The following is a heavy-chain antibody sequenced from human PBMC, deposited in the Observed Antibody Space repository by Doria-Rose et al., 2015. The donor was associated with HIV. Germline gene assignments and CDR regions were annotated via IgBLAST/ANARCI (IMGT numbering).Heavy chain of an antibody. CDR2: SFSDDER. D-gene: IGHD6-13*01. V-gene: IGHV2-26*01. J-gene: IGHJ4*02. Sequence: QITLKESGPVLVKPTETLTLTCTVSGVSLSSPGMGVSWIRQPPGKALEWLAHSFSDDERSYKTSLKSRLTISRGTSKRQVVLAMTDMDPVDTATYYCARIKSSRWYHKYYFDFWGQGTLVIVSA. CDR3: ARIKSSRWYHKYYFDF. CDR1: GVSLSSPGMG.